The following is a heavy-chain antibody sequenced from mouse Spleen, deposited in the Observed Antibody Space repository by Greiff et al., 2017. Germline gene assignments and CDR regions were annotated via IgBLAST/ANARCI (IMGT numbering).Heavy chain of an antibody. CDR2: ISSGGGNT. Sequence: EVQLVESGGGLVKRGGSLKLSCAASGFTFSSYAMSWVRQTPEKRLEWVATISSGGGNTYYPDSVKGRFTISRDNAKNTLYLQMSSLKSEDTAMYYCARHKDYGYAMDYWGQGTSVTVSS. D-gene: IGHD1-1*01. V-gene: IGHV5-9-3*01. CDR3: ARHKDYGYAMDY. J-gene: IGHJ4*01. CDR1: GFTFSSYA.